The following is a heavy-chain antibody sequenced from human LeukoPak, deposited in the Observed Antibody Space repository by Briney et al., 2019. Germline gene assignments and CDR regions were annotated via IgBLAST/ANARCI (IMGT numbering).Heavy chain of an antibody. J-gene: IGHJ4*02. CDR3: ASWSVPKGDVDY. D-gene: IGHD3-16*01. V-gene: IGHV3-74*03. CDR1: GFIFSSHG. CDR2: INRGGSAT. Sequence: PGGSLRLSCAASGFIFSSHGMHWVRQAPGKGLVWVSRINRGGSATMYADSVKGRFTISRDNAKNTLYLQMNNLRAEDSALYYCASWSVPKGDVDYWGQGTLVTVSS.